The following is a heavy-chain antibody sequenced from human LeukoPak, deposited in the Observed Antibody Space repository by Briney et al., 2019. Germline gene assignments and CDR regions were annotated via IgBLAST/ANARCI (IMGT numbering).Heavy chain of an antibody. CDR3: AREGYCSGGSCYPNWFDP. D-gene: IGHD2-15*01. CDR2: INPSGGST. V-gene: IGHV1-46*01. J-gene: IGHJ5*02. CDR1: GYSFTYYY. Sequence: ASVKVSCKASGYSFTYYYMQWVRQAPGQGLEWMGTINPSGGSTSYAQKFQGRVTMTRDTSISTAYMELSRLRSDDTAVYYCAREGYCSGGSCYPNWFDPWGQGTLVTVSS.